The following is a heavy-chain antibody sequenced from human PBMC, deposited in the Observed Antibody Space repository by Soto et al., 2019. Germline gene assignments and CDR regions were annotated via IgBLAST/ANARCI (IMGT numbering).Heavy chain of an antibody. CDR1: GYTFTSYY. CDR3: ARDLVVTAPSGRGSLGY. CDR2: INPSGGST. Sequence: QVQLVQSGAEVKKPGASVKVSCKASGYTFTSYYMHWVRQAPGQGLEWMGIINPSGGSTSYAQKFQGRVTMTRDTSTRTVYMELSSLRSEDTAVYYCARDLVVTAPSGRGSLGYWGQGTLVTVSS. D-gene: IGHD2-21*02. J-gene: IGHJ4*02. V-gene: IGHV1-46*01.